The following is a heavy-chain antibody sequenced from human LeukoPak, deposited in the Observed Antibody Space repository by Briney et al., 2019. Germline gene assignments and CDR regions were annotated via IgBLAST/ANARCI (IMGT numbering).Heavy chain of an antibody. J-gene: IGHJ4*02. CDR1: GFTFSSYA. V-gene: IGHV3-23*01. CDR3: AKDLEPEDIVVVVAANLGYDY. Sequence: WGSLRLSCAASGFTFSSYAMSWVRQASGKGLEWVSAISGSGGSTYYADSVKGRFTISRDNSKNTLYLQVNSLRAEDTAVYYCAKDLEPEDIVVVVAANLGYDYWGQGTLVTVSS. CDR2: ISGSGGST. D-gene: IGHD2-15*01.